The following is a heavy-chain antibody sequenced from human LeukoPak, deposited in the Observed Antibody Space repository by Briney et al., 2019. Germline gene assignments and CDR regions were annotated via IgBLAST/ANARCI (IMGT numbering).Heavy chain of an antibody. CDR2: IYPADSDI. V-gene: IGHV5-51*01. Sequence: GESLKISCKGSGYRFTSYWIGWVRQIPGKGLEWMAIIYPADSDIRYSPSFQGQVTISADKSISTAYLQWSSLKASDTARYYCARSLTAAAGDYWGQGTLVTVSS. CDR1: GYRFTSYW. D-gene: IGHD6-25*01. CDR3: ARSLTAAAGDY. J-gene: IGHJ4*02.